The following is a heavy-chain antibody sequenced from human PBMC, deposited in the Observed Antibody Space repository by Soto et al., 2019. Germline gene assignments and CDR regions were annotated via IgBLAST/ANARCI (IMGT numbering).Heavy chain of an antibody. D-gene: IGHD1-26*01. Sequence: GGSLRLSCAASGFTFSSYAMHWVRQAPGKGLEWVAVISYDGSNKYYADSVKGRFTISRDNSKNTLYLQMNSLRAEDTAVYYCARDQEVSGGYLARSFDSWGQGTLVTVSS. CDR2: ISYDGSNK. CDR3: ARDQEVSGGYLARSFDS. CDR1: GFTFSSYA. J-gene: IGHJ4*02. V-gene: IGHV3-30*04.